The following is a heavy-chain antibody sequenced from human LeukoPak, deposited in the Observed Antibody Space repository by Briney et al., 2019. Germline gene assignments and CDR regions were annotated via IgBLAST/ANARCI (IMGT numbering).Heavy chain of an antibody. CDR1: GGTFSSYA. J-gene: IGHJ6*02. V-gene: IGHV1-69*04. CDR3: ARFPAEDYYYGMDV. CDR2: IIPILGIA. Sequence: GSSVKVSCKASGGTFSSYAISWVRQAPGQGLEWMGRIIPILGIANYAQKFQGRVTITADKSTSTAYMELSSLRSEDTAVYYCARFPAEDYYYGMDVWGQGTTVTVSS.